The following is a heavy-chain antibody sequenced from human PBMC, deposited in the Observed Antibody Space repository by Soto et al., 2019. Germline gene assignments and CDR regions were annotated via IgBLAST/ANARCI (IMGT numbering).Heavy chain of an antibody. CDR1: GGTFSSYA. CDR3: ARSSPGVVPAAAQNYYYYYGMDV. V-gene: IGHV1-69*13. CDR2: IIPIFGTA. Sequence: SVKVSCKASGGTFSSYAISWVRQAPGQGLEWMGGIIPIFGTANYAQKFQGRVTITADESTSTAYMELSSLRSEDTAVYYCARSSPGVVPAAAQNYYYYYGMDVWGQGTTVTVSS. D-gene: IGHD2-2*01. J-gene: IGHJ6*02.